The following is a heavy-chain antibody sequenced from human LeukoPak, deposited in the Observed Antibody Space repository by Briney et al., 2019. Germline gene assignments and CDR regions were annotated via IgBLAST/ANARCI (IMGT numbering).Heavy chain of an antibody. CDR1: GFTFSSYG. CDR2: IRYDGTSK. J-gene: IGHJ3*02. Sequence: GGSLRLSCAASGFTFSSYGVHWVRQAPGKGLEWVSFIRYDGTSKFYADSVKGRFTISRDNPKNTLYLQMNSLRAEDTAVYYCAKYGNTFDIWGQGTMVTASS. CDR3: AKYGNTFDI. D-gene: IGHD2/OR15-2a*01. V-gene: IGHV3-30*02.